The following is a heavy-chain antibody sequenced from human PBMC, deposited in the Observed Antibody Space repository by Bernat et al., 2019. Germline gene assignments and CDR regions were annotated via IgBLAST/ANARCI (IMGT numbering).Heavy chain of an antibody. J-gene: IGHJ6*02. Sequence: QVQLVESGGGVVQPGRSLRLSCAASGFTFSSYGMHWVRQAPGKGLEWVAVIWYDGSNKYYADSVKGRFTISRDNSKNTLYLQMNSLRAEDTAVYYCARVGELGVVNENGDYYGMDVWGQGTTVTVSS. CDR1: GFTFSSYG. D-gene: IGHD3-16*01. V-gene: IGHV3-33*01. CDR3: ARVGELGVVNENGDYYGMDV. CDR2: IWYDGSNK.